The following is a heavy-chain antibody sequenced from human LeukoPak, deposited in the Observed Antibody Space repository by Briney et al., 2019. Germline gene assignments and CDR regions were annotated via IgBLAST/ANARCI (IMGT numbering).Heavy chain of an antibody. CDR1: ALTSIEYW. CDR2: ISSDGSTT. CDR3: ARAGLSGDYYYYHGLDV. V-gene: IGHV3-74*01. D-gene: IGHD1-26*01. J-gene: IGHJ6*02. Sequence: QAGASLRLSCAASALTSIEYWIPWVRQAPGKGMVWVSRISSDGSTTTCADSVKGRFTISRDNAKNTLSLQMSSLRAEDTAVYYCARAGLSGDYYYYHGLDVWGQGTTVTVSS.